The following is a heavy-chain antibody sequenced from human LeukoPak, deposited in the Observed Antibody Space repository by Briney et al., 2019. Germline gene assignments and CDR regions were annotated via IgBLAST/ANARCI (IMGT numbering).Heavy chain of an antibody. CDR1: GYTFRHYA. V-gene: IGHV3-23*01. Sequence: GGSLRLSCEASGYTFRHYAMGWVRQAPGKGLEWVSGISGTDNRTYYADSVRGRFTISIDDSKNTLFLQMNRLRADDTAFFYCAKTETTVCNYFDSWGQGTLVTVSS. J-gene: IGHJ4*02. CDR3: AKTETTVCNYFDS. D-gene: IGHD4-17*01. CDR2: ISGTDNRT.